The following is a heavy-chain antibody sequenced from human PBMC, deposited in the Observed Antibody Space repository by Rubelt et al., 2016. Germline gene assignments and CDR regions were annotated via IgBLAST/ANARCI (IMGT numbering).Heavy chain of an antibody. CDR2: IYYSGST. D-gene: IGHD5-18*01. V-gene: IGHV4-34*01. CDR1: GGSFSGYY. CDR3: ASLKQLYYFDY. Sequence: QVQLQQWGAGLLKPSETLSLTCAVYGGSFSGYYWSWIRQYPGKGLEWIGYIYYSGSTYYNPSLKSRITISVDTSKNQFSLRLSSVTAAYTAVYYCASLKQLYYFDYWGQGTLVTVSS. J-gene: IGHJ4*02.